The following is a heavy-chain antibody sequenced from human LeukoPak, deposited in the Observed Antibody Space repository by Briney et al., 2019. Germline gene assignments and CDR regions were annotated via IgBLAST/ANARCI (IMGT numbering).Heavy chain of an antibody. J-gene: IGHJ4*02. V-gene: IGHV3-23*01. D-gene: IGHD6-19*01. CDR3: AKDAVAGPIIFDY. CDR1: GFTFSNYA. CDR2: ISGSGGST. Sequence: PGGSLRLSCAASGFTFSNYAMSWVRQAPGKGLQWVSAISGSGGSTYYADSVKGRFSISRDNSKNTLYLQMNSLRAEDTAVYYCAKDAVAGPIIFDYWGQGTLVTVSS.